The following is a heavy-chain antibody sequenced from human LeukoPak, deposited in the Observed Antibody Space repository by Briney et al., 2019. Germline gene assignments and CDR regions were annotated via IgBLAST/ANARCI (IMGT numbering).Heavy chain of an antibody. CDR3: ARDVVAAVGSFDY. CDR1: GDSISTFY. D-gene: IGHD6-13*01. V-gene: IGHV4-4*07. J-gene: IGHJ4*02. CDR2: IYTSGST. Sequence: SETLSLTCTVSGDSISTFYWSWIRQPAGKGLEWIGHIYTSGSTNYNPSLKSRVTMSVDTSKSQFFLKLSSVTAADTAVYYCARDVVAAVGSFDYWGQGILVTVSS.